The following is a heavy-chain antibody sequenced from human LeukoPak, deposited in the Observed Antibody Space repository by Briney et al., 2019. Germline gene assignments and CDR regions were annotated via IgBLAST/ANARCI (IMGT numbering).Heavy chain of an antibody. CDR3: ARADCSGSTCYLRHSWFDP. CDR2: ISTSSRYI. V-gene: IGHV3-21*06. D-gene: IGHD2-2*01. CDR1: GFTLSTLE. Sequence: GGCLRLSCAASGFTLSTLEMNWVSQAQGEGMEWGSSISTSSRYIYYRDSVKGRFTISRDDTKNSLYLQRNSLTVEDTAVYYCARADCSGSTCYLRHSWFDPWGQGTLVTVSS. J-gene: IGHJ5*02.